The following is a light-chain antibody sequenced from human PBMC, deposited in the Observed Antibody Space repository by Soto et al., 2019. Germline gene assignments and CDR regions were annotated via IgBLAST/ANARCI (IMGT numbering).Light chain of an antibody. Sequence: DIQMTQSPSTLSGSVGDRVTITCRASQTISSWLAWYQQKPGKAPKLLIYDASSLESGVPSRFSGSGSGTEFTLTISSLQPDDFATYYCQQYNHYSWTFGQGTKVDIK. CDR3: QQYNHYSWT. CDR2: DAS. V-gene: IGKV1-5*01. J-gene: IGKJ1*01. CDR1: QTISSW.